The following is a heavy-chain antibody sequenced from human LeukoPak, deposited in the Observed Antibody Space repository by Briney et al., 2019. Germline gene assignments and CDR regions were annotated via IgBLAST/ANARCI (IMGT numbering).Heavy chain of an antibody. J-gene: IGHJ4*02. Sequence: GESLKISSKGSGYSFTSYWISWVRQMPGKGLEWVGRIDPSDSYTNDSPSFQGHVTISADKSISTAYLQWSSLKASDPAMYYCARNRGGPIFDYWGEGTLVTVSS. D-gene: IGHD3-10*01. CDR3: ARNRGGPIFDY. CDR2: IDPSDSYT. CDR1: GYSFTSYW. V-gene: IGHV5-10-1*01.